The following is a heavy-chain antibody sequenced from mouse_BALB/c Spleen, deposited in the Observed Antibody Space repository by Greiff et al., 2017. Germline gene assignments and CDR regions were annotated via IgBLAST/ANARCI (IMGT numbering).Heavy chain of an antibody. Sequence: EVKLMESGGGLVKPGGSLKLSCAASGFTFSDYYMYWVRQTPEKRLEWVATISDGGSYTYYPDSVKGRFTISRDNAKNNLYLQMSSLKSEDTATYYCAKGSSYWYFDGWGAGTTVTVSS. V-gene: IGHV5-4*02. J-gene: IGHJ1*01. CDR1: GFTFSDYY. CDR3: AKGSSYWYFDG. D-gene: IGHD1-1*01. CDR2: ISDGGSYT.